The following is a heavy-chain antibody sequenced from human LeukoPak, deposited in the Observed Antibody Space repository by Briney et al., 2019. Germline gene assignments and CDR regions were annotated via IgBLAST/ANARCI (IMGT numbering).Heavy chain of an antibody. D-gene: IGHD6-19*01. J-gene: IGHJ4*02. CDR1: GGTLSSYA. CDR2: IIPILGIA. V-gene: IGHV1-69*04. CDR3: AREQGPSSGWYYY. Sequence: ASVKVSCQGSGGTLSSYAISWVGQAPWQGVEWMGRIIPILGIANYAQKFQGRVTITADKSTSTAYMELSSLRSEDTAVYYCAREQGPSSGWYYYWGQGTLVTVSS.